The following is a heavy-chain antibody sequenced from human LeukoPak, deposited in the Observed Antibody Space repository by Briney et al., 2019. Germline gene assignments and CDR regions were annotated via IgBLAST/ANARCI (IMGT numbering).Heavy chain of an antibody. CDR1: GFTVSSNY. J-gene: IGHJ4*02. D-gene: IGHD1-26*01. CDR3: ARAKTPYGATHFDY. CDR2: IYSGGST. V-gene: IGHV3-66*01. Sequence: GGSLRLSCAASGFTVSSNYMSWVRQAPGKGLEWGSVIYSGGSTYYADSVKGRFTISRDNSKNTLYLQMNSLRAEDTAVYYCARAKTPYGATHFDYWGQGTLVTVSS.